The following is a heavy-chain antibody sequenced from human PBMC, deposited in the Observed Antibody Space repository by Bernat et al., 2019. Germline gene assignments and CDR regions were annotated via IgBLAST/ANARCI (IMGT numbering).Heavy chain of an antibody. J-gene: IGHJ6*03. CDR3: ARGTSTSAPYMDV. V-gene: IGHV3-66*01. CDR1: GFTVSTNY. CDR2: TYSGGST. Sequence: EVQLVESGGGLVQPGGSLRLSCAASGFTVSTNYMNWVRQAPGKGLEWVSVTYSGGSTYYADSVKGRFTISRDNSKNTLYLQMNSLRAEDTAVYYCARGTSTSAPYMDVWGKGTTVTVSS.